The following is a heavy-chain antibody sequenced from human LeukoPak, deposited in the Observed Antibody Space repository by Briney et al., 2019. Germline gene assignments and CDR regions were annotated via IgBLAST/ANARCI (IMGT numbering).Heavy chain of an antibody. CDR3: ARRDSTIWERFDY. CDR2: IYPGDSDT. CDR1: GYNFSNDW. D-gene: IGHD6-13*01. J-gene: IGHJ4*02. Sequence: GESLKISCKGTGYNFSNDWIGWVRQMPGKGLEWMGIIYPGDSDTKYSPSFQGQVTISADKSISTAYLQWNNLKASDTAVYYCARRDSTIWERFDYWGQGTLVTVSS. V-gene: IGHV5-51*01.